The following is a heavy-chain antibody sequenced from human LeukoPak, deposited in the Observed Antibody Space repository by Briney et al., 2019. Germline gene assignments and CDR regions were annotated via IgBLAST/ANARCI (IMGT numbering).Heavy chain of an antibody. CDR1: GGSFSGYY. Sequence: PSETLSLTCAVYGGSFSGYYWSWIRQPPGKGLEWIGEINHSGSTNYNPSLKSRVTISVDTSKNQFSLKLSSVTAADTAVYYCASVKSGFGERLYYFDYWGQGTLVTVSS. CDR3: ASVKSGFGERLYYFDY. D-gene: IGHD3-10*01. V-gene: IGHV4-34*01. CDR2: INHSGST. J-gene: IGHJ4*02.